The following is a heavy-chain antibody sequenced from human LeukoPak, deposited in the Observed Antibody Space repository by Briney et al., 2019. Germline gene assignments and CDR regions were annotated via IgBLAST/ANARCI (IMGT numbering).Heavy chain of an antibody. D-gene: IGHD6-13*01. J-gene: IGHJ5*01. Sequence: SLKVSCKASGGTFSSYAIRWVRQAPGQELECMGRIIPLLGIANYAQKFEGRVTSTADNSTSTAYMELSSLRSEDTAVYYGARDGAEQQVVLNWFDSWGQGTLVTVSS. CDR3: ARDGAEQQVVLNWFDS. CDR1: GGTFSSYA. CDR2: IIPLLGIA. V-gene: IGHV1-69*04.